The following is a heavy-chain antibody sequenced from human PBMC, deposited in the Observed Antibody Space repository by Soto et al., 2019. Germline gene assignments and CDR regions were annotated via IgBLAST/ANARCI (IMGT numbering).Heavy chain of an antibody. Sequence: QVQLQESGPGLVKPSQTLSLTCTVSGGSISSVGYFWIWIRQHPGKGLEWIWDIKYSGSTYSQPSLKIRVTISVEPSKNQFSLKLSSVTAADTAVYYCARDILLWFGELPPRAPAAFDIWGQGTMVTVSS. CDR2: IKYSGST. CDR1: GGSISSVGYF. V-gene: IGHV4-31*03. J-gene: IGHJ3*02. D-gene: IGHD3-10*01. CDR3: ARDILLWFGELPPRAPAAFDI.